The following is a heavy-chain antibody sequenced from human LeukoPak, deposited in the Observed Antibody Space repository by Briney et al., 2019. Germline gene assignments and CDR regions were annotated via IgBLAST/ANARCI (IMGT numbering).Heavy chain of an antibody. D-gene: IGHD2-15*01. CDR3: ARDPASGGFDS. CDR2: ISSSSDTI. V-gene: IGHV3-48*02. J-gene: IGHJ4*02. CDR1: GFTFSSYS. Sequence: PGGSLRLSCAASGFTFSSYSMNWVRQAPGKGLEWVSYISSSSDTIYYADSVKGRFTISRDNAKRSLYLQMNSVRDEDTAVYYCARDPASGGFDSWGQGILVTVSS.